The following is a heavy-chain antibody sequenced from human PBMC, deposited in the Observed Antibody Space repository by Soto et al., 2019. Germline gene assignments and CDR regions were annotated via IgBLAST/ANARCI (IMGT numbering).Heavy chain of an antibody. CDR2: ILNDGSNR. CDR3: ARDDEYSGNGMDV. Sequence: QVQLVESGGGVVQPGRSLTLSCAASGLTFSNYGMHWVRQAPGKGLEWVAVILNDGSNRYHADSVKDRFTISRDNSKNTLYLQMNSLRAEDTAVYYCARDDEYSGNGMDVWGQGTTVTVS. D-gene: IGHD3-10*01. V-gene: IGHV3-33*01. J-gene: IGHJ6*02. CDR1: GLTFSNYG.